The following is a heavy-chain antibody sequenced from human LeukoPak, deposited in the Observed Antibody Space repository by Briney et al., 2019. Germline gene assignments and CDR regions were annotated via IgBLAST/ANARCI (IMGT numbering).Heavy chain of an antibody. Sequence: GGSLRLSCTASGFTFGDYAMSLVRQAPGKGLEWVGFIRSKAYGWTTEYAASVKGRFTISRDDSKSIAYLQMNSLKTEDTAVYYCTRALLLYSSGWGDHFDYWGQGTLVTVSS. V-gene: IGHV3-49*04. CDR2: IRSKAYGWTT. CDR3: TRALLLYSSGWGDHFDY. J-gene: IGHJ4*02. D-gene: IGHD6-19*01. CDR1: GFTFGDYA.